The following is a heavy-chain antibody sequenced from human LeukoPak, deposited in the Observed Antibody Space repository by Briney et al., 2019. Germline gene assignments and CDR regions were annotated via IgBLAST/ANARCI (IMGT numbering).Heavy chain of an antibody. CDR3: ARGPLTAMVTFYFDY. V-gene: IGHV1-69*05. Sequence: SVKVSCKASGGTFSSYAISWVRQAPGQGLEWMEGIIPIFGTANYAQKFQGRVTITTDESTSTAYMELSSLRSEDTAVYYCARGPLTAMVTFYFDYWGQGTLVTVSS. CDR2: IIPIFGTA. J-gene: IGHJ4*02. D-gene: IGHD5-18*01. CDR1: GGTFSSYA.